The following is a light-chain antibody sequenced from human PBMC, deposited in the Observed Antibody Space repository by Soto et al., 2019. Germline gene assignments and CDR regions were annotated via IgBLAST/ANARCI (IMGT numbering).Light chain of an antibody. CDR3: SSYTGSSTPYV. CDR2: DVN. V-gene: IGLV2-14*01. J-gene: IGLJ1*01. CDR1: SSDIGSYNY. Sequence: QSVLTQPASVSGSHGQSITISCTGTSSDIGSYNYVSWYQQHPGKAPKLMIYDVNNRPSGVSNRFSGSKSGNTASLTISGLQAEDEADYYCSSYTGSSTPYVFGAGTKLTVL.